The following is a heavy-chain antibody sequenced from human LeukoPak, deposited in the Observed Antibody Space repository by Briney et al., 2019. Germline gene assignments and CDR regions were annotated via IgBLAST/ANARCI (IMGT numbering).Heavy chain of an antibody. V-gene: IGHV5-51*01. Sequence: GESLKISCEASGYTFTHQWIGWVRQMPGTGLEWVGIIYPRDSDTIYSPSFQGHVTISADTSINTAYLEWRSLEASDTAMYYCARHSDVVGAIWGQGTQATVSS. D-gene: IGHD3-16*01. CDR1: GYTFTHQW. CDR2: IYPRDSDT. CDR3: ARHSDVVGAI. J-gene: IGHJ4*02.